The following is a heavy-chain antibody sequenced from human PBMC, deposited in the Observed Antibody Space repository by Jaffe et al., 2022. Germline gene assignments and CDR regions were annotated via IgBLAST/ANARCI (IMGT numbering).Heavy chain of an antibody. Sequence: QVQLVQSGAEVKKPGASVKVSCKASGYTFTSYAMHWVRQAPGQRLEWMGWINAGNGNTKYSQKFQGRVTITRDTSASTAYMELSSLRSEDTAVYYCAREDLYDYIWGSYRLRSTPGINYFDYWGQGTLVTVSS. V-gene: IGHV1-3*01. CDR3: AREDLYDYIWGSYRLRSTPGINYFDY. CDR2: INAGNGNT. D-gene: IGHD3-16*02. J-gene: IGHJ4*02. CDR1: GYTFTSYA.